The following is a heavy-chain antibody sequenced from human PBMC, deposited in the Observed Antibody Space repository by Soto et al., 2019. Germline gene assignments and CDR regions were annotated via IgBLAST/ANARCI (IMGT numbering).Heavy chain of an antibody. D-gene: IGHD3-22*01. CDR3: AGGHSSGPNNQNYYYYGMDV. V-gene: IGHV1-2*04. CDR2: INPNSGGT. Sequence: ASVKVSCKASGYTFTSYGISWVRQAPGQGLEWMGWINPNSGGTNYAQKFQGWVTMTRDTSISTAYMELSRLRSDDTAVYYCAGGHSSGPNNQNYYYYGMDVWGQGTTVTVSS. J-gene: IGHJ6*02. CDR1: GYTFTSYG.